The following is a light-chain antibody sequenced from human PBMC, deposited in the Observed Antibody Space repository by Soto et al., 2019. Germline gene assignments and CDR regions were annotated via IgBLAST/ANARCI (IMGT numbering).Light chain of an antibody. CDR2: GAS. V-gene: IGKV3-15*01. Sequence: EIVLTQSPATLSVSACGTFTLSCRASQSIRTNVAWYQQIPGQAPRLLVYGASTRATGVPARFSGSGSGIEFTLTISSLQSEDSAFYYCQQYFNWPLTWTFGPGTKVDIK. CDR3: QQYFNWPLTWT. J-gene: IGKJ3*01. CDR1: QSIRTN.